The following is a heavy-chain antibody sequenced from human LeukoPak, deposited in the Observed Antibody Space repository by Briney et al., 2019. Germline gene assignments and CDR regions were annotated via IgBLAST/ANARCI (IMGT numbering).Heavy chain of an antibody. Sequence: GGSLRLSCAAFGFTFDDYGMSWVRQAPGKGLEWVSGINWNGGSTGYADSVKGRFTISRDNAKNSLYLQMNSLRGEDTAVYYCARGDAGFFESWGQGTLVTVSS. CDR3: ARGDAGFFES. D-gene: IGHD2-21*01. CDR2: INWNGGST. J-gene: IGHJ5*01. V-gene: IGHV3-20*04. CDR1: GFTFDDYG.